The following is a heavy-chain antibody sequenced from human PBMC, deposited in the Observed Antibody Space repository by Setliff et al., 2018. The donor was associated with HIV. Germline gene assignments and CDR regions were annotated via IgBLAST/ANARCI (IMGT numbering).Heavy chain of an antibody. J-gene: IGHJ6*02. Sequence: PGESLKISCKGSGYSFTSYWIGWVRQMPGKGLEWMGIIHPRDSETRYSPSFQGQVTISADKSISTAYLQWSSLKASDTAMYYCASLQVDAVDVWGQGTTVTVSS. CDR2: IHPRDSET. V-gene: IGHV5-51*01. CDR1: GYSFTSYW. CDR3: ASLQVDAVDV.